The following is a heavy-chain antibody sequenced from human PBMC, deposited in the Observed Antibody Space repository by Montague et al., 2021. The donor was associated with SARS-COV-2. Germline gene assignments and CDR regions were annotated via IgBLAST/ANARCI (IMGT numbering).Heavy chain of an antibody. CDR3: ARDLRITTPGNY. D-gene: IGHD6-13*01. CDR2: IYYSGST. V-gene: IGHV4-39*02. CDR1: GYSITSSSYY. Sequence: SETLSITCTVSGYSITSSSYYWGWIRQPPGKGLEWIGSIYYSGSTYYNPSLKSRVTISVDTTKNQFSLKMGSVTAADTAVYYCARDLRITTPGNYWGQGILVTVSS. J-gene: IGHJ4*02.